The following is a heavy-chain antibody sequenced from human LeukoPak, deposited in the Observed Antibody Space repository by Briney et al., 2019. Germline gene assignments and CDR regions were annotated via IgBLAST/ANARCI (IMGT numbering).Heavy chain of an antibody. D-gene: IGHD3-9*01. CDR1: GFTFSSYS. CDR3: ARGNDILTGLAFDP. CDR2: ISSSSSYI. Sequence: GGSLRLSCAASGFTFSSYSMNWVRQAPGKGLEWVSSISSSSSYIYYADSVKGRFTISRDNAKNSLYLQMNSLRAEDTAVYYCARGNDILTGLAFDPWGQGTLVTVSS. J-gene: IGHJ5*02. V-gene: IGHV3-21*01.